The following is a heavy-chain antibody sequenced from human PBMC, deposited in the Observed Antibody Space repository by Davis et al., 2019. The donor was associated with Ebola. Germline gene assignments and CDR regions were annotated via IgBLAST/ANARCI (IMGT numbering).Heavy chain of an antibody. Sequence: GESLKISCAASGFTFSSYSMNWVRQAPGKGLEWVSYISSSSSTIYYADSVKGRFTISRDNAKNSLYLQMNSLRAEDTAVYYCARDPGSSWYFMDVWGKGTTVAVSS. CDR2: ISSSSSTI. CDR3: ARDPGSSWYFMDV. J-gene: IGHJ6*04. V-gene: IGHV3-48*01. D-gene: IGHD6-13*01. CDR1: GFTFSSYS.